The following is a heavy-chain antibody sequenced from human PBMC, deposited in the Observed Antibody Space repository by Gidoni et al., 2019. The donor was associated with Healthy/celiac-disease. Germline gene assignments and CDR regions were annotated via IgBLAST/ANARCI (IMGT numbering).Heavy chain of an antibody. D-gene: IGHD3-22*01. CDR1: GGTFSSYA. Sequence: QVQLVQSGAEVKKPGSSVKVSCKASGGTFSSYALRWVRQAPGQGLEWMGGIIPIFGTANYAQKFQGRVTITADKSTSTAYMELSSLRSEDTAVYYCARDRIDVHSSGYHHYYYYMDVWGKGTTVTVSS. J-gene: IGHJ6*03. CDR2: IIPIFGTA. V-gene: IGHV1-69*06. CDR3: ARDRIDVHSSGYHHYYYYMDV.